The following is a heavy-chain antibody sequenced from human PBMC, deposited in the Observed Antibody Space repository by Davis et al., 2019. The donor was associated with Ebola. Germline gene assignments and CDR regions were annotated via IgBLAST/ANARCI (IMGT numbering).Heavy chain of an antibody. D-gene: IGHD3-22*01. Sequence: ASVKVSCKASGYTFTGYYMHWVRQAPGQGLEWMGRINPNSGGTNYAQRFQGRVTMTRDTSISTAYMELSRLRSDDTAVYYCARATSVTMIVVVIGFDPWGQGTLVTVSS. CDR3: ARATSVTMIVVVIGFDP. V-gene: IGHV1-2*06. CDR1: GYTFTGYY. CDR2: INPNSGGT. J-gene: IGHJ5*02.